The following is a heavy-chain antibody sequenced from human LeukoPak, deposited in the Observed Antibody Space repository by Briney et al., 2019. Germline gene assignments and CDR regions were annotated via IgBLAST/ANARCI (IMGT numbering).Heavy chain of an antibody. CDR2: INTDGTST. Sequence: GGSLRLSCAASGFSFSDYWGHWVRQAPGKGLVWVSRINTDGTSTTYADSAKGRFTISRDNAKNTLYLQMNSLRVEDTAVYFCARGLTIDYWGQGTLVTVSS. J-gene: IGHJ4*02. CDR3: ARGLTIDY. D-gene: IGHD3-9*01. V-gene: IGHV3-74*01. CDR1: GFSFSDYW.